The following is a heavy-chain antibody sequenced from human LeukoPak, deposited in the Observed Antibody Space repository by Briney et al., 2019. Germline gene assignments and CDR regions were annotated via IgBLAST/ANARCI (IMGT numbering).Heavy chain of an antibody. J-gene: IGHJ3*02. V-gene: IGHV4-59*12. CDR2: IRYSGSA. D-gene: IGHD2-15*01. CDR3: ARDHLGCSGGSCLDAFDI. CDR1: GDSISNYY. Sequence: PSETLSLTCTVSGDSISNYYWSWIRQPPGKGLEWIGYIRYSGSANYNPSLRSRVTTSIDTSKNQFFLKLSSVTAADTAVYHCARDHLGCSGGSCLDAFDIWGQGTMVTVSS.